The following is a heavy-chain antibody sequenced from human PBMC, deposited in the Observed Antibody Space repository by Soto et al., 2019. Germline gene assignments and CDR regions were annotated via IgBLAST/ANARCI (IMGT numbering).Heavy chain of an antibody. CDR3: ARAGSSRWHASYYYSVMDV. V-gene: IGHV1-3*01. CDR1: GYNFTSFA. D-gene: IGHD6-13*01. Sequence: ASVKVSCKASGYNFTSFAMHWVRQAPGQRLEWMGWINAGNGNTKYSQKCQGRVTITRDTSASPAYMGLSSLRYEDTAVYYCARAGSSRWHASYYYSVMDVWGQGTTVTVSS. CDR2: INAGNGNT. J-gene: IGHJ6*02.